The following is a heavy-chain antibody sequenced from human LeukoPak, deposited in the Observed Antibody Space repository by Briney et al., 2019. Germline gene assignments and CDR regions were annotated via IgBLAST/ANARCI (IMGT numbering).Heavy chain of an antibody. CDR3: ARHLSGGSGSYYYYYMDV. J-gene: IGHJ6*03. Sequence: SETLSLTCTVSGGSISSYYWSWIRQPAGKGLEWIGRIYTSGSTNYNPSLKSRVTMSVDTSKNQFSLKLSSVTAADTAVYYCARHLSGGSGSYYYYYMDVWGKGTTVTVSS. CDR1: GGSISSYY. V-gene: IGHV4-4*07. CDR2: IYTSGST. D-gene: IGHD3-10*01.